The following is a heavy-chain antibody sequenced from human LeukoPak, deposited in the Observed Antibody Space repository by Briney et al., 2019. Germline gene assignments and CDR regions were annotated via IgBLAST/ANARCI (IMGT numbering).Heavy chain of an antibody. CDR1: GFTFSNAW. Sequence: GGSLRLSCAASGFTFSNAWMSWVRQAPGKGLEWVSAISGGGGSTYYADSVKGRFTISRDNSKNTLYLQINSLRAEDTAVYYCAKARGSDSRYYFDYWGQGTLVTVSS. CDR3: AKARGSDSRYYFDY. J-gene: IGHJ4*02. V-gene: IGHV3-23*01. D-gene: IGHD3-22*01. CDR2: ISGGGGST.